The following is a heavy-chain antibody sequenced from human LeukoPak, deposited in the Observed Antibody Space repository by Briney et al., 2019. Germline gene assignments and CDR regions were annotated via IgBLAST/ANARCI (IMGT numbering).Heavy chain of an antibody. J-gene: IGHJ4*02. CDR1: GSTFSSYA. Sequence: GGSLRLSCAASGSTFSSYAMSWVRQAPGKGLEWVPAISGSGGSTYYADSVKRRFTISRDNSKNTMYLQMNSLRAEDTAVYYCAKWAGEQQLDFYWGQGTLVTVSS. CDR2: ISGSGGST. D-gene: IGHD6-13*01. V-gene: IGHV3-23*01. CDR3: AKWAGEQQLDFY.